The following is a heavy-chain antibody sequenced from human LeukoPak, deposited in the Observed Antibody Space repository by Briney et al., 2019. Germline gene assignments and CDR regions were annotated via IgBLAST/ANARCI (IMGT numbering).Heavy chain of an antibody. V-gene: IGHV3-9*01. Sequence: GGSLRLSCAASGFTFDDYAMHWVRQAPGKGLEWVSGISWNSGSIGYADSVKGRFTISRDNAKNSLYLQMNSLRAEDTALYYCAKDMGIAPRGYFDYWGQGTLVTVSS. CDR3: AKDMGIAPRGYFDY. CDR1: GFTFDDYA. J-gene: IGHJ4*02. D-gene: IGHD3-10*01. CDR2: ISWNSGSI.